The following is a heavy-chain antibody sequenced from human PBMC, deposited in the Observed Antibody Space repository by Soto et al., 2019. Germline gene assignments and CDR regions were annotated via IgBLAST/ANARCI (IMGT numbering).Heavy chain of an antibody. CDR1: GFTFSSYN. CDR2: ISSSSSYI. V-gene: IGHV3-21*01. Sequence: GGSLRLSCAASGFTFSSYNMNWVRQAPGKGLEWVSSISSSSSYIYYADSVKGRFTISRDNAKNSLYLQMNSLRAEDTAVYYCARGGQQLHGMDVWGQGTTVTVSS. J-gene: IGHJ6*02. D-gene: IGHD6-13*01. CDR3: ARGGQQLHGMDV.